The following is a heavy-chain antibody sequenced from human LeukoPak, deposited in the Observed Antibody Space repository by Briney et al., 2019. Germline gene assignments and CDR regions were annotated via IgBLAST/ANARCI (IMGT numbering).Heavy chain of an antibody. V-gene: IGHV3-23*01. CDR3: AKGGPGYYYYGMDV. CDR1: GFTFSSYS. D-gene: IGHD3-16*01. Sequence: GRSLRLSCAASGFTFSSYSMHWVRRAPGKGLEWVSAISGSGGSTYYADSVKGRFTISRDNSKNTLYLQMNSLRAEDTAVYYCAKGGPGYYYYGMDVWGQGTTVTVSS. J-gene: IGHJ6*02. CDR2: ISGSGGST.